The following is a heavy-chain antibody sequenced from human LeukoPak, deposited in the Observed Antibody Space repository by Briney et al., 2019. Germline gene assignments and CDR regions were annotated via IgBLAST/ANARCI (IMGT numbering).Heavy chain of an antibody. V-gene: IGHV4-39*07. J-gene: IGHJ4*02. D-gene: IGHD3-10*01. CDR2: IYYSGST. CDR1: GGSISSSSYY. CDR3: ARGVWFGELLLYRGFELDY. Sequence: AETLSLTCTVSGGSISSSSYYWGWIRQPPGKGLEWIGSIYYSGSTYYNPSLKSRLTISVDTSKNQFSLKLSSVTAADTAVYYCARGVWFGELLLYRGFELDYWGQGTLVTVSS.